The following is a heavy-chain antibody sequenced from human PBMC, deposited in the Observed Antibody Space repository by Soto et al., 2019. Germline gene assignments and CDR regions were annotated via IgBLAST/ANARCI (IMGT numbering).Heavy chain of an antibody. Sequence: GGSLRLSCAASGFTFSNAWMSWVRQAPGKGLEWVGRIKSKTDGGTTDYAAPVKGRFTISRDDSKNTLYLQMNSLKTEDTAVYYCTTGVYCGGDCWKHWGQGTLVTVSS. J-gene: IGHJ1*01. D-gene: IGHD2-21*01. V-gene: IGHV3-15*01. CDR1: GFTFSNAW. CDR2: IKSKTDGGTT. CDR3: TTGVYCGGDCWKH.